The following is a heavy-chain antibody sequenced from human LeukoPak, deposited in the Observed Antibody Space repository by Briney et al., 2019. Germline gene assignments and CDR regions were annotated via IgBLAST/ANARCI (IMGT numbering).Heavy chain of an antibody. J-gene: IGHJ4*02. Sequence: ASVKVSCKASGYTFTSYGISWVRQAPGQGLEWMGWISGYNGNTNYAQKLQGRVTMTTDTSTSTAYMELSRLRSDDTAVYYCARDPPRISQLLYEARSDYWGQGTLVTVSS. V-gene: IGHV1-18*01. CDR3: ARDPPRISQLLYEARSDY. CDR1: GYTFTSYG. D-gene: IGHD2-2*02. CDR2: ISGYNGNT.